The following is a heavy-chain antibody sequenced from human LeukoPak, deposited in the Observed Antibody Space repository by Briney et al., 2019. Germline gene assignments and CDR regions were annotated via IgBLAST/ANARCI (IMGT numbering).Heavy chain of an antibody. V-gene: IGHV3-48*01. CDR2: ISSAGSTV. CDR3: ARYSGSYSNDY. Sequence: GGSLRLSCAASGFTFSGYTMVWVRQAPGKGLEWLSYISSAGSTVYCADSVKGRFTISRDNAKNSLYLQVNSLRAEDTAVYYCARYSGSYSNDYWGQGTVVTVSS. CDR1: GFTFSGYT. D-gene: IGHD1-26*01. J-gene: IGHJ4*02.